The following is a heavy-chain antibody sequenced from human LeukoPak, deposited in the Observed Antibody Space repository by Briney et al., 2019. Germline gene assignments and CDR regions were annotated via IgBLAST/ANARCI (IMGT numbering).Heavy chain of an antibody. V-gene: IGHV4-39*01. D-gene: IGHD2-15*01. CDR1: GGSISSSSYY. CDR2: IYYSGRT. CDR3: ARLWPANGVVAATLLPY. J-gene: IGHJ4*02. Sequence: SETLSLICTVSGGSISSSSYYWGWIRQPPGKGLEWFGSIYYSGRTYYNPSLKSRVTISVDTSKNQFSLKLSSVTAADTAVYYYARLWPANGVVAATLLPYGGQGTLVTVSP.